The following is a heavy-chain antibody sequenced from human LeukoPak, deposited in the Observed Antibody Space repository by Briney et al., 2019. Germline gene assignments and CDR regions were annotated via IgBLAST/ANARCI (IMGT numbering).Heavy chain of an antibody. CDR1: GFTVSSNF. D-gene: IGHD2-2*02. J-gene: IGHJ5*02. CDR2: IYSGGDT. CDR3: ARDFCSSARCNIRWFDP. Sequence: GGSLRLSWAASGFTVSSNFMSWVRQAPGKGLEWVSVIYSGGDTYYADSVKGRFTISRDNSKNTLYLQMNSLRADDTAVYYCARDFCSSARCNIRWFDPWGQGTLVTVSS. V-gene: IGHV3-66*02.